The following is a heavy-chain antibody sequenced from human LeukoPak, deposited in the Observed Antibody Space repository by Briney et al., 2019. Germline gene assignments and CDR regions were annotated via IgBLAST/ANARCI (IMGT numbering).Heavy chain of an antibody. V-gene: IGHV4-39*01. CDR3: ARHYLSDGILSTFDP. J-gene: IGHJ5*02. Sequence: SETLSLTCTVSGGSISSSPYYWGWIRQPPGKGREWIGTIYYRGSTYSNPSLNSRVTISLDTSKNQFSLRLRSVTAADTALYYCARHYLSDGILSTFDPWGQGTLVTVSS. CDR2: IYYRGST. CDR1: GGSISSSPYY. D-gene: IGHD2-2*01.